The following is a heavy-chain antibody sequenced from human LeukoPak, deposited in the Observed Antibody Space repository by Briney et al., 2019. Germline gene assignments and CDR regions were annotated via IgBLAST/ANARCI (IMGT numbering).Heavy chain of an antibody. V-gene: IGHV4-4*02. CDR2: IYHSGST. CDR1: GGSISSSNW. D-gene: IGHD3-9*01. CDR3: ARTSYYDILTALSEGAFDI. Sequence: SETLSLTCAVSGGSISSSNWWSWVRQPPGKGLEWIGEIYHSGSTNYNPSLKSRVTISVDMSKNQFSLKLSSVTAADTAVYYCARTSYYDILTALSEGAFDIWGQGTMVTVSS. J-gene: IGHJ3*02.